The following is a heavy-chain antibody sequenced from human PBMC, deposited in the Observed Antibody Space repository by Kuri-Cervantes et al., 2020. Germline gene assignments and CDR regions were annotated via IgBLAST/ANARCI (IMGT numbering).Heavy chain of an antibody. J-gene: IGHJ4*02. CDR3: ARDLGHYDFPEYYFDY. V-gene: IGHV3-7*01. D-gene: IGHD3-3*01. CDR2: IKQDGSEK. Sequence: GESLKISCAASGFTFSSYWMSWVRQAPGKGLEWVANIKQDGSEKYYADSVKGRFTISRDNSKNTLYLQMNSLRAEDTAVYYCARDLGHYDFPEYYFDYWGQGTLVTVSS. CDR1: GFTFSSYW.